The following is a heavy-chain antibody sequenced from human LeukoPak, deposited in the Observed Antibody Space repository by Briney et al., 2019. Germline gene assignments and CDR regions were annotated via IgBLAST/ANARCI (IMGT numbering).Heavy chain of an antibody. CDR3: ARRVGGTPDY. Sequence: PGGSLRLSCAASGFTFSNYAMTWVRQAPGKGLEWVSAITGSGGSTFYADSVKGRFTISRDSSKNTLYLQMNSLRGEDTALYYCARRVGGTPDYWGRGTLVTVSS. CDR1: GFTFSNYA. D-gene: IGHD1-26*01. CDR2: ITGSGGST. J-gene: IGHJ4*02. V-gene: IGHV3-23*01.